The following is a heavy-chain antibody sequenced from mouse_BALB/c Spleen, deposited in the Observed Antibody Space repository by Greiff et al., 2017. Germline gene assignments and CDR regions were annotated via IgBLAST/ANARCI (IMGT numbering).Heavy chain of an antibody. Sequence: EVQGVESGGGLVQPGGSLKLSCAASGFTFSSYGMSWVRQTPDKRLELVATINSNGGSTYYPDSVKGRFTISRDNAKNTLYLQMSSLKSEDTAMYYCARDKKYGNYFDYWGQGTTLTVSS. J-gene: IGHJ2*01. D-gene: IGHD2-10*02. CDR3: ARDKKYGNYFDY. CDR1: GFTFSSYG. CDR2: INSNGGST. V-gene: IGHV5-6-3*01.